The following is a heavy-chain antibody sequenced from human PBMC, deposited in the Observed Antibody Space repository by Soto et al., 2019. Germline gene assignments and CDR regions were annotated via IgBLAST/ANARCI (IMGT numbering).Heavy chain of an antibody. CDR2: IYYSGST. V-gene: IGHV4-30-4*01. CDR3: ARDTAYLYYFDY. Sequence: SETLSLTCTVSGGSISSGDYYWSWIRQPPGKGLEWIGYIYYSGSTYYNPSLKSRVTISVDTSKNQFSLKLSSVTAEDTAVYYCARDTAYLYYFDYWGQGTLVTVSS. D-gene: IGHD2-8*01. J-gene: IGHJ4*02. CDR1: GGSISSGDYY.